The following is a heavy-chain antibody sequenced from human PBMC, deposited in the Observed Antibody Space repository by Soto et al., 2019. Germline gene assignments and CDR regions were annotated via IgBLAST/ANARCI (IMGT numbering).Heavy chain of an antibody. V-gene: IGHV1-69*01. CDR3: ARKRHYDSSGYYFPRSYGMDV. Sequence: QVQLVQSGAEVKKPGSSVKVSCKASGGTFSSYAISWVRQAPGQGLEWMGGIIPIFGTANYAQKFQGRVTFTADESTSTAYMELSSLRSEDTAVYYCARKRHYDSSGYYFPRSYGMDVWGQGTTVTVSS. D-gene: IGHD3-22*01. J-gene: IGHJ6*02. CDR1: GGTFSSYA. CDR2: IIPIFGTA.